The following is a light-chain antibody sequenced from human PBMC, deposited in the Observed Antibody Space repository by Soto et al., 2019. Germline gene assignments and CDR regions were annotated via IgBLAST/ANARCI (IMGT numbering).Light chain of an antibody. CDR2: DAS. V-gene: IGKV3-11*01. J-gene: IGKJ2*01. CDR1: QSVSSY. CDR3: QQRSDWPRGT. Sequence: EIVLTQSPATLSLSPGEIATLSCRASQSVSSYLAWYQQKPGQAPRLLIYDASNRATGIPARFSGSWSGTDFPLTNSSLEPEDFAVYYCQQRSDWPRGTFGQGTKLEIK.